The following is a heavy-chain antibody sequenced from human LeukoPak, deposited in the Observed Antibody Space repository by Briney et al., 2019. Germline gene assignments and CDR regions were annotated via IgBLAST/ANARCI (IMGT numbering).Heavy chain of an antibody. CDR3: ATLGYSRPRGYYYYYGMDV. D-gene: IGHD6-13*01. V-gene: IGHV5-51*01. CDR2: IYPGDSHT. J-gene: IGHJ6*02. CDR1: GYSFTSYW. Sequence: RGESLKISCKGSGYSFTSYWIGWVRQMPGKGLEWMGIIYPGDSHTRYSPSFQGQVTISADKSTSTAYLQWSSLKASDSAMYYCATLGYSRPRGYYYYYGMDVWGLGTTVTVSS.